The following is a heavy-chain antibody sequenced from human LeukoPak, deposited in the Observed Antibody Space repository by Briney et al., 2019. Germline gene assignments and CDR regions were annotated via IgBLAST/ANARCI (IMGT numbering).Heavy chain of an antibody. D-gene: IGHD4-23*01. Sequence: GGSLRLSCAASGFTFSDYYMSWIRQAPGKGLEWVSYISSSGSTIYYADSVKGRFTISRDNAKNSLYLQMNSLRAEDTAVYYCARDWPTKITPSDAFDIWGQGTMVTVSS. CDR2: ISSSGSTI. CDR1: GFTFSDYY. J-gene: IGHJ3*02. V-gene: IGHV3-11*04. CDR3: ARDWPTKITPSDAFDI.